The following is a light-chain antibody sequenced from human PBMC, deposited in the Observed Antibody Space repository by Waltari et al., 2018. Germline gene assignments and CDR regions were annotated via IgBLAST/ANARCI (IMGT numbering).Light chain of an antibody. V-gene: IGKV1-5*01. CDR1: LSISTW. J-gene: IGKJ1*01. CDR3: QQYYSSST. Sequence: DIQMTQSPSTLPASVGDTIAITCRASLSISTWLAWYQQKPGKAPKLLIYDASSLESGAPSTFSGSGSRTEFTLTLSSLQPDDFATYFCQQYYSSSTFGQGTKVEIK. CDR2: DAS.